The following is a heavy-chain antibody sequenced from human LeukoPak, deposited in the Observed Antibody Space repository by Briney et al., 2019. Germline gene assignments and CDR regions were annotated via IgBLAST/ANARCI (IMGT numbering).Heavy chain of an antibody. CDR1: GGSINSRSDY. CDR3: ARRPGEYGGNDFDY. J-gene: IGHJ4*02. Sequence: PSETLSLTCTVSGGSINSRSDYWGWIRQPPGKGLEWIGSIYYSGSTHYNPSLKSRVTMSIDTSKNQFSLKLSSVTAADTAVYYCARRPGEYGGNDFDYWGQGTLVTVSS. V-gene: IGHV4-39*01. D-gene: IGHD4/OR15-4a*01. CDR2: IYYSGST.